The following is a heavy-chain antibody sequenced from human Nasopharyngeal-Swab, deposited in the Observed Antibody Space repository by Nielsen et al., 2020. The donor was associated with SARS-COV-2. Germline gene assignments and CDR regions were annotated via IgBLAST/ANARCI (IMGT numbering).Heavy chain of an antibody. J-gene: IGHJ4*02. V-gene: IGHV5-10-1*01. CDR2: IDPSDSYT. CDR1: GYSFTSYW. Sequence: GESLKISCKGSGYSFTSYWISWVRQMPGKGLDWMGRIDPSDSYTNYSPSFQGHVTISADKSISTAYLQWRSLKASDTAMYYCARREGSSGWYQYWGQGTLVTVSS. D-gene: IGHD6-19*01. CDR3: ARREGSSGWYQY.